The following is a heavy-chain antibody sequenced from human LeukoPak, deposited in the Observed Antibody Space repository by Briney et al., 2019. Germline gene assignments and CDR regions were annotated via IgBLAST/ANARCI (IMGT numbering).Heavy chain of an antibody. Sequence: PSETLSLTCTVSGGSISSYYWSWIRQPRGKGLEWIGYIYYSGSTNYNPSLKSRVTISVDTSKNQFSLKLSSVTAADTAVYYCAREGRENYYGMDVWGQGTTVTVPS. V-gene: IGHV4-59*01. J-gene: IGHJ6*02. CDR3: AREGRENYYGMDV. D-gene: IGHD2-15*01. CDR2: IYYSGST. CDR1: GGSISSYY.